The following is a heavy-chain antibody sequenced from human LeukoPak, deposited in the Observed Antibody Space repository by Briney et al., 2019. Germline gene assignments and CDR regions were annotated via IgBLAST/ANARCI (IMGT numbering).Heavy chain of an antibody. V-gene: IGHV4-4*07. CDR1: GGSISSYY. CDR2: IYSSGST. D-gene: IGHD3-10*01. CDR3: ARDEYYYGSGSYNYFDY. Sequence: SDTLSLACTVSGGSISSYYWSWIRQPAGKGLEWIGRIYSSGSTNYNPSLKSRVTMSVDTSKNQFSLKLSSVTAADTAVYYCARDEYYYGSGSYNYFDYWGQGTLVTVSS. J-gene: IGHJ4*02.